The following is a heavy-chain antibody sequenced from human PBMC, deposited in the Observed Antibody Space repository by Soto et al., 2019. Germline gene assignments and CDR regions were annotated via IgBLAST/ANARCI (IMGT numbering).Heavy chain of an antibody. J-gene: IGHJ6*04. Sequence: GGSLRLSCAASGFTLSSYPMSWLRQSPGKEQEWVSAISGSRGSTYYADPEKGRTTISRDNSKNTLSLEMNGRRAEDRAVYYCAKGLRVGYGARSYYYFGMDVWGTGTTVTFSS. CDR2: ISGSRGST. CDR3: AKGLRVGYGARSYYYFGMDV. D-gene: IGHD4-17*01. CDR1: GFTLSSYP. V-gene: IGHV3-23*01.